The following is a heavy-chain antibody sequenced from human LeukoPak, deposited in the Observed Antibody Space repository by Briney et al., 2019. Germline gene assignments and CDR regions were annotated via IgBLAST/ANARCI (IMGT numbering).Heavy chain of an antibody. Sequence: ASVKVSCKASGYTFTSYYMHWVRQAPGQGLEWMGIINPSGGSTSYPQKFQGRVTMTRDTSTSTVYMELSSLRSEDTAVYYCARDSDILTGYLSCFDYWGQGTLVTVSS. CDR3: ARDSDILTGYLSCFDY. J-gene: IGHJ4*02. V-gene: IGHV1-46*01. CDR1: GYTFTSYY. CDR2: INPSGGST. D-gene: IGHD3-9*01.